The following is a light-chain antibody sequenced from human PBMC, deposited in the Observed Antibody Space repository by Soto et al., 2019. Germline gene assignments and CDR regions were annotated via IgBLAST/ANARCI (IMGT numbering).Light chain of an antibody. Sequence: QSVLTQPRSVSGSPGQSVTISCTGTSSDVGGYNYVSWYQQHPGKAPKLMIYDVSKRPSGVPDRFPGSKSGNTASLTISGLQAEDEADYYCCSYAGSYTPSYVFGTGTKVTVL. J-gene: IGLJ1*01. V-gene: IGLV2-11*01. CDR3: CSYAGSYTPSYV. CDR1: SSDVGGYNY. CDR2: DVS.